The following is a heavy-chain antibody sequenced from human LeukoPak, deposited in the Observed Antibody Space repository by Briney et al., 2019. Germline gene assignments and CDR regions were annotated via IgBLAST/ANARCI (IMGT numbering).Heavy chain of an antibody. D-gene: IGHD1-26*01. V-gene: IGHV3-23*01. CDR1: GLIFSRDG. J-gene: IGHJ4*02. Sequence: PGGSLRLSCAASGLIFSRDGMHWVRQAPGKGLEWVSTISGGGGSTYYADSVKGRFTISRDNSKNTLYLQVNSLRAEDTAVYYCAKGGKWDVTPFDYWGQGTLVTVSS. CDR3: AKGGKWDVTPFDY. CDR2: ISGGGGST.